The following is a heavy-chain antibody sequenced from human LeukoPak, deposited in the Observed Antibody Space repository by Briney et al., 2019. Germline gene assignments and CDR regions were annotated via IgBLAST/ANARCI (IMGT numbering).Heavy chain of an antibody. CDR3: AAGYIGGAMVTNAFDI. Sequence: SVKVSCKASGFSXTNSAVQWVRQARGQGLEWIGWIVVGSGNTIYVQKFQERVTITRDMSTSTAYMELSSLRSEDTAVYYCAAGYIGGAMVTNAFDIWGQGTMVTVSS. D-gene: IGHD5-18*01. CDR1: GFSXTNSA. J-gene: IGHJ3*02. V-gene: IGHV1-58*01. CDR2: IVVGSGNT.